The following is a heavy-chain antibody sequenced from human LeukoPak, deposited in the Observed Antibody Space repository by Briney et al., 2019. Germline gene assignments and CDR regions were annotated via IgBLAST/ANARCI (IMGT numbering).Heavy chain of an antibody. CDR2: IYSGGST. J-gene: IGHJ5*02. CDR1: GFTVSSNY. V-gene: IGHV3-53*01. Sequence: GGSLRLSCAASGFTVSSNYMSWVRQAPGKGLEWVSVIYSGGSTYYADSVKGRFTISRDNSKNTLYLQMNSLRAEDTAVYYCARTRYYDFWSGYPRGWFDPWGQGTLVTVSS. D-gene: IGHD3-3*01. CDR3: ARTRYYDFWSGYPRGWFDP.